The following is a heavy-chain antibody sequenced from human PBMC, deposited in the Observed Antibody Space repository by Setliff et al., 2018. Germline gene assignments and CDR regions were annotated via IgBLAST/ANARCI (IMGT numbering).Heavy chain of an antibody. V-gene: IGHV3-30*02. CDR3: ARGRDYGFDI. CDR1: GITLSYSA. CDR2: MLTDGITK. D-gene: IGHD3-16*01. J-gene: IGHJ3*02. Sequence: GESLKISCEVSGITLSYSAMDWIRQTPGKGLEWVAFMLTDGITKNYADSVKGRFTMSRDISKNMVSLQMNSLRLEDTAIYYCARGRDYGFDIWGQGTMVTVSS.